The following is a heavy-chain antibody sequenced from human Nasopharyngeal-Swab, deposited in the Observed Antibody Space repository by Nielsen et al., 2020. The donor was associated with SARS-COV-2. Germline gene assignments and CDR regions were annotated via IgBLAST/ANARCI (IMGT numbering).Heavy chain of an antibody. CDR2: INQSGST. J-gene: IGHJ6*02. D-gene: IGHD3-3*01. Sequence: GSLRLSCTVSGGSISSGDYYWSWIRQPPGKGLEWIGEINQSGSTNYNPSLKSRVTISVDTSKNQFSLKLSSVTAADTAVYYCARERKGTIFGVVIMKGARRMDVWGQGTTVTVSS. V-gene: IGHV4-39*07. CDR1: GGSISSGDYY. CDR3: ARERKGTIFGVVIMKGARRMDV.